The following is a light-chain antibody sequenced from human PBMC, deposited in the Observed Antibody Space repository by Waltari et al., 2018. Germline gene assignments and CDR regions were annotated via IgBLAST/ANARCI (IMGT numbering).Light chain of an antibody. V-gene: IGLV2-23*01. CDR3: CSYAGGGTGV. CDR2: EGS. CDR1: SSDIGRYTL. J-gene: IGLJ3*02. Sequence: QSALTQPASLSGSPGQSITLSCTGTSSDIGRYTLVYWYQQHPSKVPKLMIYEGSKRPSDVSNRFSGSRSGNTASLTISGLQTEDEADYYCCSYAGGGTGVFGGGTKVTVL.